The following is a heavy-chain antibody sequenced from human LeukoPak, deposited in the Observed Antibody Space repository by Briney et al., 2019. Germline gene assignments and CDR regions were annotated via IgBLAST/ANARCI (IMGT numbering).Heavy chain of an antibody. CDR1: GGSISSSNW. CDR3: ARAAATVGDAFDI. V-gene: IGHV4-4*02. Sequence: SETRSLTCAVSGGSISSSNWWSWVRQPPGKGLEWIGEVYHSGSTNYNPSLKSRVTISVDKSKNQFSLKLSSVTAADTAVYYCARAAATVGDAFDIWGQGTMVTVSS. CDR2: VYHSGST. D-gene: IGHD4-23*01. J-gene: IGHJ3*02.